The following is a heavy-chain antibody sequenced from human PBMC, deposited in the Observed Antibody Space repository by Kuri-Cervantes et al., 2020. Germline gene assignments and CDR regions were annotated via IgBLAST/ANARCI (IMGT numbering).Heavy chain of an antibody. CDR2: ISYDGGNK. CDR1: GFTFSSYA. V-gene: IGHV3-30*01. D-gene: IGHD2-15*01. Sequence: GGSLRLSCAASGFTFSSYALHWVRQAPGKGLEWVAVISYDGGNKYYAESLKGRFTISRDNSKNTLFLQMNSLRTEDTAVYYCARDSGYCSGGSCYSSFDHWGQGTLVTVSS. J-gene: IGHJ4*02. CDR3: ARDSGYCSGGSCYSSFDH.